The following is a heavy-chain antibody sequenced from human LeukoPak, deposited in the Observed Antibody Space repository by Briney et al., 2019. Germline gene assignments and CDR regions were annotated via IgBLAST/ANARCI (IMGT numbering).Heavy chain of an antibody. CDR1: GFTFSSYG. J-gene: IGHJ4*02. CDR2: ISGSGGST. Sequence: GGTLRLSCAASGFTFSSYGMSSVRQAPAKGLEWVSAISGSGGSTHYADSVKGRFTISRDNSKNTLYLQMTSLRAEDTAVYYCTRDPRRLDYWGQGTLVTVSS. CDR3: TRDPRRLDY. V-gene: IGHV3-23*01.